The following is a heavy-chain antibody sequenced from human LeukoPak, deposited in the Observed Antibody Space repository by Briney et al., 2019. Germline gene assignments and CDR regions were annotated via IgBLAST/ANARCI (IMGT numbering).Heavy chain of an antibody. CDR1: GYTFTGYY. D-gene: IGHD6-6*01. J-gene: IGHJ6*03. V-gene: IGHV1-2*02. CDR2: INPNSGGT. CDR3: ARTHSSAASYYYYYYYMDV. Sequence: GASVKVSCKASGYTFTGYYMHWVRQAPGQGLEWMGWINPNSGGTNYAQKFQGRVTMTRDTSISTAYMERSRLRSDATAVYYCARTHSSAASYYYYYYYMDVWGKGTTVTVSS.